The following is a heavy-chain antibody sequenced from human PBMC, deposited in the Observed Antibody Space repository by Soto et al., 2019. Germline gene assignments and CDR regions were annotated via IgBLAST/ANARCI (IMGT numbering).Heavy chain of an antibody. CDR2: IYSDDYT. CDR3: AKGCSSTNCYAGTNDAFDI. J-gene: IGHJ3*02. Sequence: SLRLSCAASGFTVRSSYMSWVRQVPGKGLEWVSIIYSDDYTYYAASVKGRFTISRDNSRNTLYLQMSSLRAEDTAVYYCAKGCSSTNCYAGTNDAFDIWGQGTMVTVSS. CDR1: GFTVRSSY. V-gene: IGHV3-66*01. D-gene: IGHD2-2*01.